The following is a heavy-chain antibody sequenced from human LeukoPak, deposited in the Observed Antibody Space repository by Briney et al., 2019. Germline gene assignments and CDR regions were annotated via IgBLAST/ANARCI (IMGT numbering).Heavy chain of an antibody. J-gene: IGHJ6*03. CDR1: GFTFSNAW. D-gene: IGHD1-26*01. Sequence: GGSLRLTCAASGFTFSNAWMSWVRQAPGKGLEWVGRIKSKTDGGTTDYAAPVKGRFTISRDDSKNTLYLQMNSLKTEDTAVYYCARDPYNGNYGDSYYYFMDAWGKGTTVTISS. CDR3: ARDPYNGNYGDSYYYFMDA. V-gene: IGHV3-15*01. CDR2: IKSKTDGGTT.